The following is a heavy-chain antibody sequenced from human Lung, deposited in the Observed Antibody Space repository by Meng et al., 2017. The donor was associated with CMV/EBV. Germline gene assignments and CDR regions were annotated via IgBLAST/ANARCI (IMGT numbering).Heavy chain of an antibody. V-gene: IGHV1-69*05. CDR3: ARGLEGGGNSPY. CDR2: IIPIFGTA. J-gene: IGHJ4*02. CDR1: GGTFSSYA. D-gene: IGHD4-23*01. Sequence: SXXVSXKASGGTFSSYAISWVRQAPGQGLEWMGGIIPIFGTANYAQKFQGRVTITTDESTSTAYIELSSLRSEDTAVYYCARGLEGGGNSPYWGQGTLVTVSS.